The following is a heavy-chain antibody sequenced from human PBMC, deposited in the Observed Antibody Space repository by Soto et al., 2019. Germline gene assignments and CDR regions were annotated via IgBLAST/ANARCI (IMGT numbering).Heavy chain of an antibody. V-gene: IGHV1-8*01. D-gene: IGHD3-9*01. CDR1: GYTFTSYD. J-gene: IGHJ5*02. Sequence: ASVKVSCKASGYTFTSYDINWVRQATGQGLEWMGWMNPNSGNTGYAQKFQGRVTMTRNTSISTAYMELSSLRFEDTAVYYCARGELRYFDWLRPNNWFDPWGQGTLVTVSS. CDR3: ARGELRYFDWLRPNNWFDP. CDR2: MNPNSGNT.